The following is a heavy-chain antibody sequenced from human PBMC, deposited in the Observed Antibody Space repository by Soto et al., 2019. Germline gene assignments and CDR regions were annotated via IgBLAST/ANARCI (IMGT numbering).Heavy chain of an antibody. D-gene: IGHD3-16*02. Sequence: SETLSLTCIVSGGSISSSSYYWGWIRQPPGKGLEWIGSIYYSGSTYDNPSLKSRVTISVDTSKNQISLNLSSVTAADTAVYYCAKTHYDYVWGSYRPAAFDIWGQGTMVTVSS. CDR1: GGSISSSSYY. CDR2: IYYSGST. CDR3: AKTHYDYVWGSYRPAAFDI. J-gene: IGHJ3*02. V-gene: IGHV4-39*01.